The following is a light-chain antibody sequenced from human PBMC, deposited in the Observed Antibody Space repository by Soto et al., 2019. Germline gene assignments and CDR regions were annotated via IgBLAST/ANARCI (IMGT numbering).Light chain of an antibody. Sequence: DVVVTQSPLSLPVTLGQPASISCRSNXILVHSDGIAYFSWFQQRPGRSPRRLIYKVSNRDSGVPARFSGSGSGTDFTLKISRVEAEDVGVYYCMQALHLWTFGQGTKVDI. CDR2: KVS. CDR3: MQALHLWT. J-gene: IGKJ1*01. CDR1: XILVHSDGIAY. V-gene: IGKV2-30*02.